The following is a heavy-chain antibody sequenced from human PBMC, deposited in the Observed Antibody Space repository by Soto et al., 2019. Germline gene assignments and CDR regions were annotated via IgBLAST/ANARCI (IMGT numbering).Heavy chain of an antibody. CDR3: ARTARIVVVNSPPRNLDY. CDR2: ISNSGDDI. Sequence: PWGPLRLSCAASGFTFTAYAMSWVRQAPGKGLEWVSAISNSGDDIYYADSVKGRVTISRDNSKDTVYLQMNSLRAEDTAVYYSARTARIVVVNSPPRNLDYWGQGNIVNVS. J-gene: IGHJ4*02. CDR1: GFTFTAYA. D-gene: IGHD3-22*01. V-gene: IGHV3-23*01.